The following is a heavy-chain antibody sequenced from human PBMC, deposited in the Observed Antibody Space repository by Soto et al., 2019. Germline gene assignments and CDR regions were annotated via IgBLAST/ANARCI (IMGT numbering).Heavy chain of an antibody. V-gene: IGHV3-74*01. Sequence: EVQLVESGGGLVQPGGSLRLSCAASGFTFSSSRMHWVRQVPGKGLVWVSHIKGDGSDTSYAESVKGRFTVSRDNAKDTLYLQMNNLRAEDTALYYCSTLGGPHLESRDYWGQGPLVTVSS. CDR1: GFTFSSSR. CDR3: STLGGPHLESRDY. CDR2: IKGDGSDT. D-gene: IGHD1-1*01. J-gene: IGHJ4*02.